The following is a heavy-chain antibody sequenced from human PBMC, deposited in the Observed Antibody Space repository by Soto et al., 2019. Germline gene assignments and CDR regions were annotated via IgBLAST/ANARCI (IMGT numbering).Heavy chain of an antibody. J-gene: IGHJ6*01. CDR1: GFSLNTNGMG. D-gene: IGHD1-7*01. V-gene: IGHV2-5*02. Sequence: QITLKESGPTLVRPTQTLTLTCSFSGFSLNTNGMGVGWIRQPPGKAQAWLAFIYWADDKRYSPSLKTRLSVTTDTSKNEVVLTLINLALFDTGAYSFAGWNCESGLDVWGQGTTVTVSS. CDR3: AGWNCESGLDV. CDR2: IYWADDK.